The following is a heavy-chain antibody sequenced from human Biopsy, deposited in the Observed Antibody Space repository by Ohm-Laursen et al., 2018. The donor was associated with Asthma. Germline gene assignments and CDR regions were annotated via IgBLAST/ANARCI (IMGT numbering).Heavy chain of an antibody. CDR3: ARTYYDFLTGQVKDVFGV. V-gene: IGHV1-3*04. Sequence: VSSVKVSCKASGYNFISFAIHWVRQAPGQRLEWMGWVNTGNGGTKYSQKFQGRVTITRDTSASTAYIELRSLRSEDTATYYCARTYYDFLTGQVKDVFGVWGQGTMVTVSS. CDR1: GYNFISFA. D-gene: IGHD3-9*01. J-gene: IGHJ3*01. CDR2: VNTGNGGT.